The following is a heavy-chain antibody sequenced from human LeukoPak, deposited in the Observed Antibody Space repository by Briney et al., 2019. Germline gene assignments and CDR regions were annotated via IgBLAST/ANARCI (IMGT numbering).Heavy chain of an antibody. Sequence: ASVKVSCKASGYTFTTYGISWVRQAPGQGLEWMGWISAYNGNTNYAQKLQGRVTMTTDTSTSTAYMELRSLRSDDTAVYYCARSLVDCSGGSCYSVSYYGMDVWGQGTTVTVSS. CDR2: ISAYNGNT. J-gene: IGHJ6*02. V-gene: IGHV1-18*01. D-gene: IGHD2-15*01. CDR1: GYTFTTYG. CDR3: ARSLVDCSGGSCYSVSYYGMDV.